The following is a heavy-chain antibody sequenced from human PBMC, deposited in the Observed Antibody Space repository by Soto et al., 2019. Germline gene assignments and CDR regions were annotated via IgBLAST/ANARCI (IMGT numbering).Heavy chain of an antibody. D-gene: IGHD3-3*01. V-gene: IGHV3-30-3*01. J-gene: IGHJ5*01. CDR2: ISYDGSNK. Sequence: GGSLRLSCVASGFTFTSYAMHWVRQAPGKGLEWVAVISYDGSNKYYADSVKGRFTISRDNSKNTLYLQMNSLRAEDTAVYYCARDLRFIFFWCGYYPFWFDSWGQGTLVTVSA. CDR3: ARDLRFIFFWCGYYPFWFDS. CDR1: GFTFTSYA.